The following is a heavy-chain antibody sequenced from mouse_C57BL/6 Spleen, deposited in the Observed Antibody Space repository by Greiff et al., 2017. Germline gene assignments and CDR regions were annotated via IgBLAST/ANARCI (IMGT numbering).Heavy chain of an antibody. CDR3: TRLGPYYFDY. CDR1: GFTFSNYW. CDR2: IRLKSDNYAT. J-gene: IGHJ2*01. V-gene: IGHV6-3*01. D-gene: IGHD4-1*01. Sequence: EVQVVESGGGLVQPGGSMKLSCVASGFTFSNYWMNWVRQSPEKGLEWVAQIRLKSDNYATHYAESVKGRFTISRDDSKSSVYLQMNNLRAEDTGIYYCTRLGPYYFDYWGQGTTLTVSS.